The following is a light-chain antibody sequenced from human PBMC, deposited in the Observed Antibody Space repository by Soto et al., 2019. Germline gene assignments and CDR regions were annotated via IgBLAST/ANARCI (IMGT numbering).Light chain of an antibody. V-gene: IGKV3-20*01. Sequence: EIVLTQSPGTLSLSPGERATLSCRASQSVSSSYLAWYQQKPGQAPRLLIYGASSRATGIPDRFSGSGSGTDVPLTISRLEPEDFAVYYCHQYDSSPLTLGGGTKVEIK. CDR3: HQYDSSPLT. CDR2: GAS. CDR1: QSVSSSY. J-gene: IGKJ4*01.